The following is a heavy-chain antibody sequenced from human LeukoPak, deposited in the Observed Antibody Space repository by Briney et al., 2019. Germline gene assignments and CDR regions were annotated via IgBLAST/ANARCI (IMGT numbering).Heavy chain of an antibody. CDR2: IYYSGSI. D-gene: IGHD3-10*01. V-gene: IGHV4-59*12. Sequence: SETLSLTCTVSGGSISSYYWSWIRQPPGKGLEWIGYIYYSGSINYNPSLKSRVTISVDTSKNQFSLKLSSVTAADTAVYYCSRDDGEGIDYWGQGTLVTVSS. CDR1: GGSISSYY. CDR3: SRDDGEGIDY. J-gene: IGHJ4*02.